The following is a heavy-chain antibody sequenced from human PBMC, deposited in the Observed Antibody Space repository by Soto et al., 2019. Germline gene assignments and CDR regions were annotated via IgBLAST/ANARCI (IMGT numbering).Heavy chain of an antibody. CDR3: ARDLDTIS. D-gene: IGHD2-2*01. Sequence: EVQLVESGGGLVQPGGSLRLSCAASGFTVSTNYMTWVRQAPGRGLEWVSLIYADGSTYYVDSVKGRFTISRDNTKNTLFLQMTSLRVEDTAVYYCARDLDTISWGQGTLVTVSS. CDR2: IYADGST. J-gene: IGHJ5*02. V-gene: IGHV3-66*01. CDR1: GFTVSTNY.